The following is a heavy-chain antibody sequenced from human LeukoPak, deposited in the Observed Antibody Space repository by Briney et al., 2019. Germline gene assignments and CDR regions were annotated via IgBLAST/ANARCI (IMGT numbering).Heavy chain of an antibody. CDR2: ENQDGSEI. CDR1: GFFFNSYW. V-gene: IGHV3-7*03. J-gene: IGHJ4*02. CDR3: ATPLDYYDSSGYHQGGD. Sequence: GGSLRLSCVTSGFFFNSYWMSWVRQAPGKGQEWVANENQDGSEIYYVDSVKGRFIMSRDNTKNSFYLQMSSLRVEDTAVYYCATPLDYYDSSGYHQGGDWGQGTLVTVSS. D-gene: IGHD3-22*01.